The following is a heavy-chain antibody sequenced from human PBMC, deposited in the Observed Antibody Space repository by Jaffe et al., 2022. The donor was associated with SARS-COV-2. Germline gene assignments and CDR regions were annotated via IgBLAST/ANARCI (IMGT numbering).Heavy chain of an antibody. Sequence: QVQLLQSGAEVKKPGASVRVPCKTSGYTFIDHYIHWVRQAPGLGLEWMGWINPKSGATKYAQKFQGRVTMTRDTSIGTAYLEVSRLRSDDTAVYYCVRPDYDAWLIEPGFRFDFWGRGTPVTVSS. D-gene: IGHD3-3*01. CDR2: INPKSGAT. V-gene: IGHV1-2*02. J-gene: IGHJ4*02. CDR1: GYTFIDHY. CDR3: VRPDYDAWLIEPGFRFDF.